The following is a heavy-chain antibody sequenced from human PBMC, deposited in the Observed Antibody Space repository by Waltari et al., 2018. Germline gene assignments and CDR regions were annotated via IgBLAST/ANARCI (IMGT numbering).Heavy chain of an antibody. V-gene: IGHV4-30-4*01. CDR1: SGSITGGTYF. D-gene: IGHD3-3*01. Sequence: QVQLQESGPGLVRPTETLSLTCTVSSGSITGGTYFWSWLRQPPGKALEWIGYITYSGYTSYNPSVESRVLISRDASKNHISLKLTSVTAADTAVYYCARDPGYGAGYYYYGMDVWGRGTTVTVSS. J-gene: IGHJ6*02. CDR2: ITYSGYT. CDR3: ARDPGYGAGYYYYGMDV.